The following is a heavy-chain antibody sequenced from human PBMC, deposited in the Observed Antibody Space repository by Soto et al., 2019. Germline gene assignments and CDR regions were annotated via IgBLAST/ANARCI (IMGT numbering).Heavy chain of an antibody. CDR1: GGSISSYY. J-gene: IGHJ3*02. CDR3: ARHGSRYSSSSRYAFDI. Sequence: SETLSLTCTVSGGSISSYYWSWIRQPPGKGLEWMGYIYYSGSTNYNPSLKSRVTISVDTSKNQFSLKLSSVTAADTAVYYCARHGSRYSSSSRYAFDIWGQGTMVTVSS. D-gene: IGHD6-6*01. CDR2: IYYSGST. V-gene: IGHV4-59*08.